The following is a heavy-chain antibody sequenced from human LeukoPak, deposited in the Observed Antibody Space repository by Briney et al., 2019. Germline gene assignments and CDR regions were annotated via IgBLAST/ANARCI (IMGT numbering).Heavy chain of an antibody. CDR2: ISWDGSDK. J-gene: IGHJ4*02. CDR3: AREIPGIAVAGTVSNFDY. D-gene: IGHD6-19*01. V-gene: IGHV3-30*03. CDR1: GFAFSGYG. Sequence: GGSLRLSCAASGFAFSGYGMHWVRQAPGKGLEWVAVISWDGSDKYYADSVKGRFTISRDNSKNTLYLQMNSLRAEDTAVYYCAREIPGIAVAGTVSNFDYWAREPWSPSPQ.